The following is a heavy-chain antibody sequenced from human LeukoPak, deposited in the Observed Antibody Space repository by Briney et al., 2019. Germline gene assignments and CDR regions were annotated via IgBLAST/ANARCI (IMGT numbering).Heavy chain of an antibody. Sequence: GSSVKVSCKASGGTFSSYAISWVRQAPGQGLEWMGRIIPILGIANYAQKFQGRVTITADKSTSTAYMELSSLRSDDTAVYYCARDLPGYSSTQRGIWFDPWGQGTLVTVSS. CDR1: GGTFSSYA. V-gene: IGHV1-69*04. CDR3: ARDLPGYSSTQRGIWFDP. J-gene: IGHJ5*02. CDR2: IIPILGIA. D-gene: IGHD6-13*01.